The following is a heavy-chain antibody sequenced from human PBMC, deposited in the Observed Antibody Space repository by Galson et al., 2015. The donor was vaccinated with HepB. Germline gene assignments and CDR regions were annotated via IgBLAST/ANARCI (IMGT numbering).Heavy chain of an antibody. Sequence: SLRLSCAASGFTFTGYSMSWVRQAPGRGLEWVSSISSSSTYMYYADSVKGRFTISRDNAKNSLYLQMNSLRAEDTAVYYCARDCSSTSCYSDAFDIWGQGTMVTVSS. CDR1: GFTFTGYS. J-gene: IGHJ3*02. D-gene: IGHD2-2*01. CDR3: ARDCSSTSCYSDAFDI. V-gene: IGHV3-21*01. CDR2: ISSSSTYM.